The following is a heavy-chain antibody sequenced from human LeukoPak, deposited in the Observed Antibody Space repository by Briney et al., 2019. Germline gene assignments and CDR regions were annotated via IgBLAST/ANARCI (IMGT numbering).Heavy chain of an antibody. Sequence: RASVKVSCKASGYTFTSYAMHWVRQAPGQGLEWMGWINAGNGNTKYSQKFQGRVTITRDTSASTAYMELSSLRSEDTAVYYCARVHGDYEGVDYWGQGTLVTVSS. CDR3: ARVHGDYEGVDY. J-gene: IGHJ4*02. CDR1: GYTFTSYA. D-gene: IGHD4-17*01. CDR2: INAGNGNT. V-gene: IGHV1-3*01.